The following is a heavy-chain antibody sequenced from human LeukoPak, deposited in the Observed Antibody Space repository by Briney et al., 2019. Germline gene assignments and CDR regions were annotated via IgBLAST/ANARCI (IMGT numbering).Heavy chain of an antibody. V-gene: IGHV3-23*01. D-gene: IGHD3-22*01. CDR2: ISGSGGST. CDR3: AKDRMIVVVITTFDY. Sequence: GGSLRLSCAASGFTFSSYAMSWVRQAPGKGLEWVSAISGSGGSTYYADSVKGRFTISRDNSKNTLYLQLNSLRAEDTAVYYCAKDRMIVVVITTFDYWGQGTLVTVSS. J-gene: IGHJ4*02. CDR1: GFTFSSYA.